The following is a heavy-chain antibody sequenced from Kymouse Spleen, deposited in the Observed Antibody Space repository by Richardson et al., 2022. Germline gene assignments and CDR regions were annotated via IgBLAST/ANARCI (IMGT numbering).Heavy chain of an antibody. CDR1: GFTFDDYA. J-gene: IGHJ5*02. Sequence: EVQLVESGGGLVQPGRSLRLSCAASGFTFDDYAMHWVRQAPGKGLEWVSGISWNSGSIGYADSVKGRFTISRDNAKNSLYLQMNSLRAEDTALYYCAKDITGTTGWFDPWGQGTLVTVSS. D-gene: IGHD1-7*01. CDR3: AKDITGTTGWFDP. V-gene: IGHV3-9*01. CDR2: ISWNSGSI.